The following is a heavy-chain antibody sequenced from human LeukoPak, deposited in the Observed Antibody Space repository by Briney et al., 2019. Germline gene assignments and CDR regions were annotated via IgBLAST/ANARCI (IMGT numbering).Heavy chain of an antibody. CDR3: ARGPTDAYGDFRFDH. J-gene: IGHJ4*02. Sequence: SVKVSCKASGGTFSSYAISWVRQAPGQGLEWMGGIIPIFGTANYAQKFQGRVTITADKSTSTAYMELSSLRSEDTAVYYCARGPTDAYGDFRFDHWGQGTLVTVSS. CDR1: GGTFSSYA. CDR2: IIPIFGTA. D-gene: IGHD4-17*01. V-gene: IGHV1-69*06.